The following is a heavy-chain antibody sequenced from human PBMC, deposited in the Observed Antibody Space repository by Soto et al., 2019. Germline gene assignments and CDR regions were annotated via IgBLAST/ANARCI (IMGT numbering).Heavy chain of an antibody. CDR3: ARSSTILGTVFDY. D-gene: IGHD3-3*01. CDR2: IYYSGST. CDR1: GGSISSYY. V-gene: IGHV4-59*01. Sequence: ETLSLTCTVSGGSISSYYWSWIRQPPGKGLEWIGYIYYSGSTNYNPSLKSRVTISVDTSKNQFSLKLSSVTAADTAVYYCARSSTILGTVFDYWGQGTLVTVSS. J-gene: IGHJ4*02.